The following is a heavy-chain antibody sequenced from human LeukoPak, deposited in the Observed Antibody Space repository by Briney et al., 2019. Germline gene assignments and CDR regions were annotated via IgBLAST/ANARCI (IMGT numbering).Heavy chain of an antibody. D-gene: IGHD3-9*01. CDR1: GFTFSSYW. J-gene: IGHJ4*02. CDR2: IKKDGSEK. Sequence: PGGSLRLSCAASGFTFSSYWMSWVRQAPGKGLEWVANIKKDGSEKYYVDSVKGRFTISRDNAKTSLYPQMNSLRADDTAVYYCAKVSESNYDILTGYYTPYYFDYWGQGTLVTVSS. V-gene: IGHV3-7*03. CDR3: AKVSESNYDILTGYYTPYYFDY.